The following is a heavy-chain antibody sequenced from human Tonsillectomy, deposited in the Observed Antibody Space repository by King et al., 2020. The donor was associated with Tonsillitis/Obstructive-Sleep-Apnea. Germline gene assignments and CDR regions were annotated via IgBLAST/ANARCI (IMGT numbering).Heavy chain of an antibody. V-gene: IGHV3-53*01. D-gene: IGHD1-14*01. CDR1: GFTVSSNY. Sequence: VQLVESGGGLIQPGGSLRLSCAASGFTVSSNYIRWGRQAPGKGLEWGSGIYSGGSTYYADSVKGRFTISRDNSKNTLNLQMNSLRAEDTAVYYCSSAYSNHDPTDYWGQGTLVTVSS. CDR2: IYSGGST. J-gene: IGHJ4*02. CDR3: SSAYSNHDPTDY.